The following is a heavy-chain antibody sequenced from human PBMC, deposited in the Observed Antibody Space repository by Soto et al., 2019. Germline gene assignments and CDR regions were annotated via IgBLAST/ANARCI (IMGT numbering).Heavy chain of an antibody. V-gene: IGHV1-69*02. Sequence: QVQLVQSGAEVKKPGSSVKVSCKASGGTFSPYTINWVRQAPGQGLEWMGRIIPFHGVTNYAQKFQARVTITADKSTSTNYMELSGMRFEDPGKYYCKRDWENPVSTWAFGGFWGRGTLVTVSS. CDR3: KRDWENPVSTWAFGGF. D-gene: IGHD3-10*01. CDR1: GGTFSPYT. J-gene: IGHJ4*02. CDR2: IIPFHGVT.